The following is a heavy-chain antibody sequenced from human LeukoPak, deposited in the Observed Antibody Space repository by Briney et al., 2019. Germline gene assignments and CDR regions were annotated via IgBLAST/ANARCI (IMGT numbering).Heavy chain of an antibody. D-gene: IGHD3-10*01. CDR2: VKSKTNGGTT. J-gene: IGHJ3*02. V-gene: IGHV3-15*01. CDR1: GCTFSNAW. Sequence: PGGSLRLSCAASGCTFSNAWMSWVRQAPGRGQEWVGRVKSKTNGGTTDYAAPVKGRFTISRDDSQNTLHLQMDSLNNEDTALYYCTTVSNYYGSGAQTTDIWGQGTMVTVSS. CDR3: TTVSNYYGSGAQTTDI.